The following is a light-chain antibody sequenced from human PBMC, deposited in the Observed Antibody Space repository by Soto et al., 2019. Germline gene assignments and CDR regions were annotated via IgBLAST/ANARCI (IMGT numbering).Light chain of an antibody. CDR3: QQRSKWPIT. CDR1: QSISTY. CDR2: DAS. Sequence: EIVLTRSPATLSLSPGERTALSCRASQSISTYLAWYQQKPGQAPRLFIYDASNRAAGIPARFSGSGSGTDFTLTISSLEPEDFAVYYCQQRSKWPITFGQGTRLEI. V-gene: IGKV3-11*01. J-gene: IGKJ5*01.